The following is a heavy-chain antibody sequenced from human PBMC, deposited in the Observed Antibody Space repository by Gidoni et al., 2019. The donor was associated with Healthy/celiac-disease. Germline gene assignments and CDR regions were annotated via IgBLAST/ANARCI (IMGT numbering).Heavy chain of an antibody. CDR2: ISGSGGST. J-gene: IGHJ5*02. CDR1: GFPFRRYA. Sequence: EVQLLESGGGLVQPGGSLRLSCAAPGFPFRRYAMSWVRQAPGKGMEWVSAISGSGGSTYYADSVKGRFTISRDNSKNTLYLQMNSLRAEDTAVYYCAKENSSGWYPRWFDPWGQGTLVTVSS. CDR3: AKENSSGWYPRWFDP. V-gene: IGHV3-23*01. D-gene: IGHD6-19*01.